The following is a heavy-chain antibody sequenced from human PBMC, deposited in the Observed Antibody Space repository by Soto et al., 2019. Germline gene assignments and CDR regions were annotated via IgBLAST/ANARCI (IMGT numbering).Heavy chain of an antibody. V-gene: IGHV3-30-3*01. CDR3: AKDSIPYCSGGSCYDNAFDI. CDR2: ISYDGSNK. Sequence: GGSLRLSCAASGFTFSSYAMHWVRQAPGKGLEWVAVISYDGSNKYYADSVKGRFTISRDNSKNTLYLQMNSLRAEDTAVYYCAKDSIPYCSGGSCYDNAFDIWGQGTMVTVSS. CDR1: GFTFSSYA. D-gene: IGHD2-15*01. J-gene: IGHJ3*02.